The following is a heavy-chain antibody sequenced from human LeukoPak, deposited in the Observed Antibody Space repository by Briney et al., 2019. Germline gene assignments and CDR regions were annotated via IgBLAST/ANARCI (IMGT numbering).Heavy chain of an antibody. Sequence: GGSLRLSCAASGFTFSDYYMTWIRQAPGKGLEWVSYISNTGSTMYYADSVKGRFTTSRDNAKNSLYLQMNSLRAEDTAVYYCARVYRSGGSIDYWGQGTLVTVSS. CDR2: ISNTGSTM. D-gene: IGHD2-15*01. CDR3: ARVYRSGGSIDY. J-gene: IGHJ4*02. V-gene: IGHV3-11*04. CDR1: GFTFSDYY.